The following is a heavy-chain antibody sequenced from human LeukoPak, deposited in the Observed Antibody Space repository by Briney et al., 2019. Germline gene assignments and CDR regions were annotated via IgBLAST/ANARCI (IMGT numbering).Heavy chain of an antibody. V-gene: IGHV1-2*02. CDR3: ARDGQQLIQQRPYYYYYGMDV. D-gene: IGHD6-13*01. Sequence: ASVKVSCKASGYTFTGYYMHWVRQAPGQGLEWMGWINPNSGGTNYAQKFQGRVTMTRDTSISTAYMELSSLRSDDTAVYYCARDGQQLIQQRPYYYYYGMDVWGQGTTVTVSS. CDR1: GYTFTGYY. J-gene: IGHJ6*02. CDR2: INPNSGGT.